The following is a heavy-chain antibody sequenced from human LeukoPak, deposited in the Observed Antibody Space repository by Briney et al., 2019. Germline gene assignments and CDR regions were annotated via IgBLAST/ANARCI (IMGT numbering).Heavy chain of an antibody. CDR3: ARTHYDFWSGYYLY. CDR1: GFAFSDYY. D-gene: IGHD3-3*01. Sequence: GGSLRLSCAASGFAFSDYYMSWIRQAPGKGLEWVSYISSSGSTIYYADSVKGRFTISRDNAKNSLYLQMNSLRAEDTAVYYCARTHYDFWSGYYLYWGQGTLVTVSS. CDR2: ISSSGSTI. V-gene: IGHV3-11*04. J-gene: IGHJ4*02.